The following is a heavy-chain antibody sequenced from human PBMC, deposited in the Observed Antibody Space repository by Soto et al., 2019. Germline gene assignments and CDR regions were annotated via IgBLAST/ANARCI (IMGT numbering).Heavy chain of an antibody. J-gene: IGHJ3*01. V-gene: IGHV1-69*01. D-gene: IGHD2-21*02. CDR1: GGTFSSHA. Sequence: QVQLVQSGAGVKKPGSSVKVSCKTSGGTFSSHALTWLRQAPGQGLEWMGGIIPMFGTTYTSQKFQGRVAISADETTSTLELSSLRSEDTAVYFCARCDVCYPGGDDAFDLWGQGTTVIVSS. CDR3: ARCDVCYPGGDDAFDL. CDR2: IIPMFGTT.